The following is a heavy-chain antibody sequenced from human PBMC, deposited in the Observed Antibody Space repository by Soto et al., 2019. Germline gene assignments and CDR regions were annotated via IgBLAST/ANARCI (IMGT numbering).Heavy chain of an antibody. V-gene: IGHV3-23*01. CDR1: GFICSSYD. CDR2: ILVGGST. CDR3: AKATATSGGAFEI. D-gene: IGHD1-1*01. J-gene: IGHJ3*02. Sequence: GGSLRLSCAVSGFICSSYDMIWVRQAPGKGLEWVSTILVGGSTHYEDSVKGRFTISRDTSKNTVYLQMNSLTAGDTAFYYCAKATATSGGAFEIYGQGTMVTVSS.